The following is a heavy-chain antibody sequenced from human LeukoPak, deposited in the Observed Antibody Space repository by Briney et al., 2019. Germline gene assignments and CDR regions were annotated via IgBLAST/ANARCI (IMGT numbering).Heavy chain of an antibody. CDR1: GFTFSSYS. CDR3: ARDRLLLRY. Sequence: GGSLRLSCAASGFTFSSYSMNWVRQAPGKGLEWVSYISSSSSTIYYADSVKGRFTISRDNAKNSLYLQMNSLRAEDTAVYYCARDRLLLRYWGQGTLVTVSS. V-gene: IGHV3-48*01. CDR2: ISSSSSTI. D-gene: IGHD2-15*01. J-gene: IGHJ4*02.